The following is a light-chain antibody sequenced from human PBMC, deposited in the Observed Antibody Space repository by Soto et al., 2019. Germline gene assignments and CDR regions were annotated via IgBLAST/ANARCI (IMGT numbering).Light chain of an antibody. CDR2: GAS. V-gene: IGKV3-20*01. CDR3: QQYDNSPIT. CDR1: QSVSSSY. Sequence: EIVLTQSPGTLSLSPGERATLSCRASQSVSSSYLAWYQQKPGQAPRLLIYGASSRATGILDRFSGSGSGTDFTLTISRLEPEDFAVYYCQQYDNSPITFGQGTRLEIK. J-gene: IGKJ5*01.